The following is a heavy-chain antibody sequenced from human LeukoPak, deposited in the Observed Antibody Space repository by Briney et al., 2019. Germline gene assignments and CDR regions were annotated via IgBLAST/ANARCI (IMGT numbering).Heavy chain of an antibody. V-gene: IGHV1-46*01. D-gene: IGHD6-6*01. CDR1: GYTFTTYY. Sequence: ASVKVSCKASGYTFTTYYMHWVRQAPGQGLEWMGVINPSGGSTSYAQRFQGRVTMTRDTSTSTVYMELSSLRSEDTAVYYCARDLASNSSPYYYYYMDVWGKGTTVTASS. CDR2: INPSGGST. CDR3: ARDLASNSSPYYYYYMDV. J-gene: IGHJ6*03.